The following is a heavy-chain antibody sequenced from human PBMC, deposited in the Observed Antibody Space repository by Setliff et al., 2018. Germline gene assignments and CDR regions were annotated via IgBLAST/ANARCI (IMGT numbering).Heavy chain of an antibody. J-gene: IGHJ3*02. CDR1: GYTFTSYG. Sequence: ASVKVSCKASGYTFTSYGISWVRQAPGQGLEWMGWISAYNGNTNYAQKLQGRVTMTTDTSTSTAYMELRSLRSDDTAVYYCARDSEPGIAVAGTRFYAFDIWGQGTMVTVSS. CDR3: ARDSEPGIAVAGTRFYAFDI. D-gene: IGHD6-19*01. V-gene: IGHV1-18*01. CDR2: ISAYNGNT.